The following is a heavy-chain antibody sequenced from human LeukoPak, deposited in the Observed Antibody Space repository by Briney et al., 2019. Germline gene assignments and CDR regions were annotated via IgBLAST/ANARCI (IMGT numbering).Heavy chain of an antibody. Sequence: ASVKVSCKASGYTFTSYGISWVRQAPGQGLEWMGWISAYNGNTNYAQKLQGRVTMTTDTSTSTAYMELRSLRSDDTAVYYCARDRFIGYCSSTSCHPFDYWGQGTLVAVSS. CDR1: GYTFTSYG. CDR3: ARDRFIGYCSSTSCHPFDY. J-gene: IGHJ4*02. CDR2: ISAYNGNT. V-gene: IGHV1-18*01. D-gene: IGHD2-2*01.